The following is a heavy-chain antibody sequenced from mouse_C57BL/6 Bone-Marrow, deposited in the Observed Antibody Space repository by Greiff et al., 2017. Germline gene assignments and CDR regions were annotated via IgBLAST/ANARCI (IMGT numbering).Heavy chain of an antibody. V-gene: IGHV5-4*01. CDR2: ISDGGSYP. J-gene: IGHJ1*03. CDR1: GFTFSSYA. D-gene: IGHD1-1*01. Sequence: EVPVVESGGGLVKPGGSLKLSCAASGFTFSSYAMSWVRQPPEKRLEWVATISDGGSYPSYPDNVKGRFTITRDKAKNNLYLQMSHLKSEDTDMYDCARIPYYYGSSPWYFDVWGTGTTVTVSS. CDR3: ARIPYYYGSSPWYFDV.